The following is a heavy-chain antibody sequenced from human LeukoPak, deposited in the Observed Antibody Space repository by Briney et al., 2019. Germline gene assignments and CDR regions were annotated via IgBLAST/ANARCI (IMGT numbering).Heavy chain of an antibody. D-gene: IGHD1-26*01. CDR3: AKDVLGDIIGYSGSPGGAFDI. V-gene: IGHV3-7*03. J-gene: IGHJ3*02. Sequence: PGGSLRLSCAASGFTFSSYWMSWVRQAPGKGLEWVANIHQHGSKENYVDSVKGRFTISRDNAKNSVFLQMNSLRAEDTAVYYCAKDVLGDIIGYSGSPGGAFDIWGQGAMVTVSS. CDR2: IHQHGSKE. CDR1: GFTFSSYW.